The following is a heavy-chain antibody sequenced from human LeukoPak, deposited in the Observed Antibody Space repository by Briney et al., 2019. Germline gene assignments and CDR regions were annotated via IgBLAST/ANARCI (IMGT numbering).Heavy chain of an antibody. J-gene: IGHJ5*02. CDR3: ASGMYYDFWSGYYRSYWFDP. D-gene: IGHD3-3*01. Sequence: ASVKVSCKASGYTFTSYGTSWVRQAPGQGLEWMGWISAYNGNTNYAQKLQGRVTMTTDTSTSTAYMELSSLRSEDTAVYYCASGMYYDFWSGYYRSYWFDPWGQGTLVTVSS. V-gene: IGHV1-18*01. CDR1: GYTFTSYG. CDR2: ISAYNGNT.